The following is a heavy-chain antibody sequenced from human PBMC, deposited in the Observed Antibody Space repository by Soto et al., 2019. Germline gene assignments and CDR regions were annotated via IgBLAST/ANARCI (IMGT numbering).Heavy chain of an antibody. CDR3: ATAEVDY. J-gene: IGHJ4*02. CDR2: MNSDGSTT. CDR1: GFTFGNNW. V-gene: IGHV3-74*01. Sequence: GGSLRLSCAASGFTFGNNWMHWVRQAPGKGLEWVSRMNSDGSTTDYAGSVKGRFTVSRDNAKSTLYLQMNSLRADDTAVYYCATAEVDYWGPGTLATVSS.